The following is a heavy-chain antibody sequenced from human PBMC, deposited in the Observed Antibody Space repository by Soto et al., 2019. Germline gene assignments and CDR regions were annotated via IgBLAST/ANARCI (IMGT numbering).Heavy chain of an antibody. CDR3: AKGGVIATFGGVIVPYYFDS. V-gene: IGHV3-23*01. CDR1: GCTFRSHG. D-gene: IGHD3-16*02. J-gene: IGHJ4*02. Sequence: PAGCLGLSCALSGCTFRSHGVIWVRQAPVKGLNCVSTIGGTDGGTYYADSVKGRFTISRDNSKDTLYLQMNNLRAADTALYYCAKGGVIATFGGVIVPYYFDSWGQGTPVTVSS. CDR2: IGGTDGGT.